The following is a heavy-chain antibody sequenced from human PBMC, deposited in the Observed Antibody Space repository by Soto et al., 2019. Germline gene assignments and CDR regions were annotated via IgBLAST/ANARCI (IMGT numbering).Heavy chain of an antibody. V-gene: IGHV3-64D*06. J-gene: IGHJ4*01. CDR3: VNDSRITMVRGVISSFDY. CDR2: ISSNGGST. Sequence: GGSLRRSGSASGLTFSSYAMHWVRQAPGKGLEYVSAISSNGGSTYYADSVKGRFTISRDNSKNTLYLQMSSLRAEDTAVYYCVNDSRITMVRGVISSFDYWGYVTLVTVSS. D-gene: IGHD3-10*01. CDR1: GLTFSSYA.